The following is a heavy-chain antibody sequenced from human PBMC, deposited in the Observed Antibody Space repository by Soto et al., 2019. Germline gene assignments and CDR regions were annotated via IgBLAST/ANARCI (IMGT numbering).Heavy chain of an antibody. Sequence: GGSLRLSCAASGFTFSSHARPWVRQDPGKGLEWVEVIWYDGSNKHYADPVTGRFTISRDNSKNTLSLQMNRLRAEETAIYYCARDIDWYSNSSGFDNWGQGTLVTVSS. V-gene: IGHV3-33*08. J-gene: IGHJ4*02. CDR1: GFTFSSHA. D-gene: IGHD1-26*01. CDR2: IWYDGSNK. CDR3: ARDIDWYSNSSGFDN.